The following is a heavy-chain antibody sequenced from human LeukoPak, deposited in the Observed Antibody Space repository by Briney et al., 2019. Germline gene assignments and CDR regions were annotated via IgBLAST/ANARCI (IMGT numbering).Heavy chain of an antibody. J-gene: IGHJ5*02. D-gene: IGHD3-10*01. CDR1: GGSLSSYY. CDR3: ARDPSCFGGRFDP. V-gene: IGHV4-4*07. CDR2: IYSSGSA. Sequence: SETLSVTCTVSGGSLSSYYLHWVRQPAGKGLEWMGRIYSSGSANYNPSIKRGVTMPLNTTKNQFSLKLSSVSAADTAVCYCARDPSCFGGRFDPWGQGTLVAVSS.